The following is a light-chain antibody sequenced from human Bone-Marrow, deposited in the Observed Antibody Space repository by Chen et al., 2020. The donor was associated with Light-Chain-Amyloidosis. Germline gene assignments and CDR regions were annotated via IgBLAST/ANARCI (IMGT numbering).Light chain of an antibody. CDR2: DDS. Sequence: SYVLTQPSSVSVPPGQTAPIACGGNNIGSTSVHWYHQTPGQAPLLVVYDDSDRPSGIPERLSGSNSGNTATLTISRVEAGDEADYYCQVWDRSSDRPVFGGGTKLTVL. CDR1: NIGSTS. V-gene: IGLV3-21*02. CDR3: QVWDRSSDRPV. J-gene: IGLJ3*02.